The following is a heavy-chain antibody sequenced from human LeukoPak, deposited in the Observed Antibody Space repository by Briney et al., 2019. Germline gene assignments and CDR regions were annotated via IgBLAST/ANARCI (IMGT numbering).Heavy chain of an antibody. CDR2: INTNTGNP. CDR3: ASRTAMVTGYYYYYYMDV. V-gene: IGHV7-4-1*02. D-gene: IGHD5-18*01. CDR1: GHTFTSYA. Sequence: ASVKVSCKASGHTFTSYAMNWVRQAPGQGLEWMGWINTNTGNPTYAQGFTGRFVFSLDTSVSTAYLQISSLKAEDTAVYYCASRTAMVTGYYYYYYMDVWGKGTTVTVSS. J-gene: IGHJ6*03.